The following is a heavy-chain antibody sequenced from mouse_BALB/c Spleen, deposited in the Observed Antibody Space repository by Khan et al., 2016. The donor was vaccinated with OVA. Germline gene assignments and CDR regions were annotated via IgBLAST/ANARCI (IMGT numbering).Heavy chain of an antibody. V-gene: IGHV5-9-3*01. Sequence: EVELVESGGGLVKPGGSLKVSCAVSGFTLSRYAMSWVRQTPEKRLEWVATISSGGTYTYYPDSVKGRFTISRDNAENTLYLQMSSLRSEDTAMYYCARSDVYYGGGAMDYWGQGTSVTVSS. CDR1: GFTLSRYA. D-gene: IGHD1-1*01. CDR3: ARSDVYYGGGAMDY. CDR2: ISSGGTYT. J-gene: IGHJ4*01.